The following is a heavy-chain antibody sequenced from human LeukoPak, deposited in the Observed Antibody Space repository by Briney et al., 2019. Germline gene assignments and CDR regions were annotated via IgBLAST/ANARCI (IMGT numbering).Heavy chain of an antibody. CDR3: GRGGWISAGRFDP. CDR1: GFTFTSYA. J-gene: IGHJ5*02. Sequence: GGSLRLSCVASGFTFTSYAMSWVRQAPEKGLEWVSAVSNTAISTYYADSVKGRFTVSRDNSKNTLYLQMNSLRVEDTATYYCGRGGWISAGRFDPWGQGTLVTVSA. D-gene: IGHD2-15*01. CDR2: VSNTAIST. V-gene: IGHV3-23*01.